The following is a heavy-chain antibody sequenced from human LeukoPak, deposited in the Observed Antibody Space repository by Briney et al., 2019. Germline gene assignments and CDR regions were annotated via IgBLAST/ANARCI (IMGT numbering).Heavy chain of an antibody. D-gene: IGHD3-10*02. V-gene: IGHV3-48*04. J-gene: IGHJ6*04. CDR1: GFTFSSYS. Sequence: GGSLRLSCAASGFTFSSYSMNWVRQAPGKGLEWVSYISSSSSTIYYADSVKGRFTISRDNAKNSLYLRMNSLRAEDTAVYYCAELGITMIGGVWGKGTTVTISS. CDR2: ISSSSSTI. CDR3: AELGITMIGGV.